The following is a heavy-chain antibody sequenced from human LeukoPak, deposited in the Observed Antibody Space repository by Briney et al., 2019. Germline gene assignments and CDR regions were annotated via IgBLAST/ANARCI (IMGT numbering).Heavy chain of an antibody. D-gene: IGHD3-10*02. V-gene: IGHV3-48*04. J-gene: IGHJ6*04. CDR1: GFTFSSYS. Sequence: GGSLRLSCAASGFTFSSYSMNWVRQAPGKGLEWVSYISSSSSTIYYADSVKGRFTISRDNAKNSLYLRMNSLRAEDTAVYYCAELGITMIGGVWGKGTTVTISS. CDR2: ISSSSSTI. CDR3: AELGITMIGGV.